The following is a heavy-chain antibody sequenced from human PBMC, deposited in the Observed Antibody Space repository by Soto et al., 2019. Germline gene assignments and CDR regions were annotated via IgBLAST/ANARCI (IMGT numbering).Heavy chain of an antibody. CDR2: ISGSGDRT. V-gene: IGHV3-23*01. CDR1: GFTFSNYA. Sequence: EVQLLESGGGLVQPGGSLRLSCAASGFTFSNYAMSWLRQPPGKGLEWVSAISGSGDRTYYADSVKGRFTISRDKSKNTLYLQMNSLRAEDSAVYYCVKERSGHSYADSWGQGTLVTVSS. CDR3: VKERSGHSYADS. D-gene: IGHD5-18*01. J-gene: IGHJ4*02.